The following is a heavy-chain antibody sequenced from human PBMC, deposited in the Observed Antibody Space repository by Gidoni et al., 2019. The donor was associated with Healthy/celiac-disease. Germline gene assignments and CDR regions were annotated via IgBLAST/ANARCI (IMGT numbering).Heavy chain of an antibody. J-gene: IGHJ4*02. CDR3: ARTRSTYYSSSSGVGFDY. D-gene: IGHD6-6*01. CDR2: INHSGST. Sequence: QVQLQQWGAGLLKPSETLSLTCAVYGGSFSGYYWSWIRQPPGKGLEWIGEINHSGSTNYNPSLKSRVTISVDTSKNQFSLKLSSVTAADTAVYYCARTRSTYYSSSSGVGFDYWGQGTLVTVSS. V-gene: IGHV4-34*01. CDR1: GGSFSGYY.